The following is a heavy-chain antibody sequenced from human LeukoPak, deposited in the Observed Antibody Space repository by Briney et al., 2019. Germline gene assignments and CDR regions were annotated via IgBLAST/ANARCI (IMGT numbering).Heavy chain of an antibody. CDR3: ASSYYDILTGYSPYYYYGMDV. CDR2: MNPNSGNT. J-gene: IGHJ6*02. D-gene: IGHD3-9*01. Sequence: ASVKVSCKASGYTFTSYDINWVRQATGQGLEWMGWMNPNSGNTGYAQKFQGRVTMTRNTSISTAYMELSSLRSEDTAVYYCASSYYDILTGYSPYYYYGMDVWGQGTTVTVSS. CDR1: GYTFTSYD. V-gene: IGHV1-8*01.